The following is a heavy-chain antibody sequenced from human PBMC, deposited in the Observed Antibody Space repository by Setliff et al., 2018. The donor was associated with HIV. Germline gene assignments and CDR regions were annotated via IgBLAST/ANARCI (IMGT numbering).Heavy chain of an antibody. CDR2: IDPADSYT. Sequence: PGESLKISCKGSGFSFTSYWISWVRQMPGKGLEWMGRIDPADSYTHYSPSFQGHITISIDKSISSASLHWGSLRTSDTAIYYCARHFGYNPGWFDSWGQGTLVTVPQ. CDR3: ARHFGYNPGWFDS. J-gene: IGHJ5*01. D-gene: IGHD3-10*01. V-gene: IGHV5-10-1*01. CDR1: GFSFTSYW.